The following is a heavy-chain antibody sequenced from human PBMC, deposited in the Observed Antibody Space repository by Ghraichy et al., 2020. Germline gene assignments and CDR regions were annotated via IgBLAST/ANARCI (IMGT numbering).Heavy chain of an antibody. D-gene: IGHD2-15*01. CDR1: GGSISGFY. CDR2: VYYSGST. CDR3: ARRGSAAYPFDY. V-gene: IGHV4-59*01. J-gene: IGHJ4*02. Sequence: SETLSLTCTVSGGSISGFYWSWIRQPPGKGLEWIGYVYYSGSTSYNPSPKSRVTISVDTSKNQFSLKLSSVTAADTAVYYCARRGSAAYPFDYWGQGTLVTVSS.